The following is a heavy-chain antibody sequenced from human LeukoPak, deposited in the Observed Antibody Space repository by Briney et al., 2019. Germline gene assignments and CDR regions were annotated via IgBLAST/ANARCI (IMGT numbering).Heavy chain of an antibody. V-gene: IGHV3-30*04. CDR1: GFTFSSYA. CDR3: ANLEGGLDY. CDR2: ISYDGSNK. Sequence: GGSLRLSCAASGFTFSSYAMHWVRQAPGKGLEWVAVISYDGSNKYYADSVKGRFTISRDNSKNTLYLQMNSLRAEDTAVYYCANLEGGLDYWGQGTLVTVSS. J-gene: IGHJ4*02. D-gene: IGHD3-16*01.